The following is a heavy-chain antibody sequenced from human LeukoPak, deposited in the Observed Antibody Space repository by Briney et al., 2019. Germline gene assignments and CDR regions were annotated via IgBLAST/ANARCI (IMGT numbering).Heavy chain of an antibody. CDR1: GFTVSNNY. CDR2: IYSAGSAGST. CDR3: ARGAGSYEYYMDV. V-gene: IGHV3-53*01. J-gene: IGHJ6*03. D-gene: IGHD3-10*01. Sequence: GGSLRLSCAASGFTVSNNYMSWVRPPPGKGLEWVSVIYSAGSAGSTYYADAVKGRFTISRDNSKNTLDLQMNSLRVEDTAVYYCARGAGSYEYYMDVWGKGTTVTVPS.